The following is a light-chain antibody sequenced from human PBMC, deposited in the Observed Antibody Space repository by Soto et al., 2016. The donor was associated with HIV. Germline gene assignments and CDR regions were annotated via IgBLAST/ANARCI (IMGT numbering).Light chain of an antibody. Sequence: SSELTQDSAVSVALGQTVRITCQGDNLRSYFASWYQQKPGQAPVLVIYGKNNRPSGIPDRFSGSSSGNTASLTITGAQAEDEADYYCNSRDSSGYHWVFGGGTKLTVL. CDR1: NLRSYF. V-gene: IGLV3-19*01. CDR2: GKN. J-gene: IGLJ2*01. CDR3: NSRDSSGYHWV.